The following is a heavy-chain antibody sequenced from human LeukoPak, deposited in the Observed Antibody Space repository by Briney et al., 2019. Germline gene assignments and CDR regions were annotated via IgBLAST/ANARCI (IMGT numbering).Heavy chain of an antibody. CDR2: ITGSGSST. Sequence: GGSLRLSCAASGFTFSSYAMSWVRQAPGKGLEWVSAITGSGSSTYYADSVRGRFTLSRDNSKNTLYLQMNSLRAEDTAVYYCAREGYCSSTSCYTLGDAFDIWGQGTMVTVSS. CDR3: AREGYCSSTSCYTLGDAFDI. J-gene: IGHJ3*02. CDR1: GFTFSSYA. D-gene: IGHD2-2*02. V-gene: IGHV3-23*01.